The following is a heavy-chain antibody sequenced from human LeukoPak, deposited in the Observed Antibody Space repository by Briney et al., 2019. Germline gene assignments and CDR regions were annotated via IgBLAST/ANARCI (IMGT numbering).Heavy chain of an antibody. J-gene: IGHJ4*02. V-gene: IGHV3-66*04. D-gene: IGHD4/OR15-4a*01. CDR3: ARRAGAYSHPYDY. CDR2: ICSGGST. CDR1: EFSVGSNY. Sequence: GGSLRLSCAASEFSVGSNYMTWVRQAPGKGLEWVSLICSGGSTYYADSVKGRFTISRDNSKNTLYLQMNSLRAEDTAVYYCARRAGAYSHPYDYWGQGTLVTVSS.